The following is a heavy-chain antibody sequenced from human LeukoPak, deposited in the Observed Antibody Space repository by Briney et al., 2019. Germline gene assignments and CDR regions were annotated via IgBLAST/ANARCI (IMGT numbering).Heavy chain of an antibody. CDR2: ISNSGSNI. J-gene: IGHJ4*02. CDR1: GFTFSDYY. Sequence: GGSLRLSCAASGFTFSDYYMGWIRQAPGKGLEWVSYISNSGSNIYYADSVKGRFTMSRDNAKKSLYLQMNSLRAEDTAVYYCARDLGEGATSYWGQGTLVTVSS. V-gene: IGHV3-11*04. CDR3: ARDLGEGATSY. D-gene: IGHD1-26*01.